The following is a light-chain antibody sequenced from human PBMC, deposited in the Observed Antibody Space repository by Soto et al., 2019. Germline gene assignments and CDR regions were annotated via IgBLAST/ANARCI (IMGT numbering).Light chain of an antibody. Sequence: EIVMTQSPATLSVSPGERATLSCRASQSVGSNLAWYQQKPGQAPRLLIYGAATRATGIPARFSGSGSGTEFPLAISSLQSEELASYFCQQYNNWPPDRTFGQGTKVEIK. CDR2: GAA. J-gene: IGKJ1*01. CDR1: QSVGSN. V-gene: IGKV3-15*01. CDR3: QQYNNWPPDRT.